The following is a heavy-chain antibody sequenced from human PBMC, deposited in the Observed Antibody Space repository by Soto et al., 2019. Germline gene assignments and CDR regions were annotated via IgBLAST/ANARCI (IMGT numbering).Heavy chain of an antibody. CDR2: ISYDGSNK. CDR1: GFTFSSYG. Sequence: LRLSCAASGFTFSSYGMHWVRQAPGKGLEWVAVISYDGSNKYYADSVKGRFTISRDNSKNTLYLQMNSLRAEDTAVYYCANSFNYYDSSGYYYVPYYYGMDVWGQGTTVTVS. CDR3: ANSFNYYDSSGYYYVPYYYGMDV. D-gene: IGHD3-22*01. V-gene: IGHV3-30*18. J-gene: IGHJ6*02.